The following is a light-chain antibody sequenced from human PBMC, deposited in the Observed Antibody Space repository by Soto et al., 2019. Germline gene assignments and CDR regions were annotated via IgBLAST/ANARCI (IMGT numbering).Light chain of an antibody. CDR2: DII. J-gene: IGLJ1*01. Sequence: QSVLTQPASVSGSPGQSITFSCTGTSSDVGAYIFVSWYQQHPGKAPKLMIYDIINRPSGVSNRFSGSKSGNTASLTISGLQDEEEADSYCVSFTTSRSYVFGTGTKVTV. V-gene: IGLV2-14*03. CDR1: SSDVGAYIF. CDR3: VSFTTSRSYV.